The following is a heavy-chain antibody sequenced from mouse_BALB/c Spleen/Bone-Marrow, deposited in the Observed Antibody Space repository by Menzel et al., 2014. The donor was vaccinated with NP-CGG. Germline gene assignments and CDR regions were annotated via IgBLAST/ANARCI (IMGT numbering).Heavy chain of an antibody. CDR1: GFNIKDTY. CDR2: IDPANANT. V-gene: IGHV14-3*02. D-gene: IGHD1-1*01. CDR3: ALYYGDVMDD. Sequence: EVTLMESGAELVKPGASVKLSCTASGFNIKDTYMHWVKPRPEQGLEWIGRIDPANANTKYDPKFQGKATITADTSSNPAYLQLSSLTAEDAAVYYGALYYGDVMDDWGQGPPVTASP. J-gene: IGHJ4*01.